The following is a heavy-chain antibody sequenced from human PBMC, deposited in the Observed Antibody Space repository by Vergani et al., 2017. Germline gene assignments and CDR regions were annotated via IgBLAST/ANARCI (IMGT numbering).Heavy chain of an antibody. CDR3: ARDRGYCSGGSCYSGHDAFDI. CDR2: IYHSGST. J-gene: IGHJ3*02. CDR1: GGSISSSNW. V-gene: IGHV4-4*02. D-gene: IGHD2-15*01. Sequence: QVQLQESGPGLVKPSGTLSLTCAVSGGSISSSNWWSWVRQPPGKGLEWIGEIYHSGSTNYNPSLKSRVTISVDKSKNQFSLKLSSVTDADTAVYYCARDRGYCSGGSCYSGHDAFDIWGQGTMVTVSS.